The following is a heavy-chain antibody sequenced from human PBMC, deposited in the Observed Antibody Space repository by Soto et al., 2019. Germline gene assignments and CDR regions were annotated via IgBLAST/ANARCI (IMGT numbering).Heavy chain of an antibody. Sequence: GGSLRLSCAASGFTFSSYGMHWVRQAPGKGLEWVAVIWYDGSNKYYADSVKGRFTISRDNSKNTLYLQMNSLRAEDTAVYYCARDHVEQDIVVVPAGMDVWGQGTTVTVSS. CDR1: GFTFSSYG. D-gene: IGHD2-2*01. J-gene: IGHJ6*02. CDR2: IWYDGSNK. V-gene: IGHV3-33*01. CDR3: ARDHVEQDIVVVPAGMDV.